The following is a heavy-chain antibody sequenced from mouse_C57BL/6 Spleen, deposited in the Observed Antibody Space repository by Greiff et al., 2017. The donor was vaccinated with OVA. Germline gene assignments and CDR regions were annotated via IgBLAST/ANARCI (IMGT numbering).Heavy chain of an antibody. V-gene: IGHV7-3*01. CDR3: ASSAYYSLDY. Sequence: DVHLVESGGGLVQPGGSLSLSCAASGFTFTDYYMSWVRQPPGKALEWLGFIRNKANGYTTEYSASVKGRFTISRDNSQSILYLQMNALRAEDSATYYCASSAYYSLDYWGQGTTLTVSS. CDR2: IRNKANGYTT. J-gene: IGHJ2*01. D-gene: IGHD2-12*01. CDR1: GFTFTDYY.